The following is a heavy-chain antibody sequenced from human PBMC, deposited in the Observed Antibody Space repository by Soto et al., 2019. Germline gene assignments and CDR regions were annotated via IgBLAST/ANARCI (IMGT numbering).Heavy chain of an antibody. CDR3: ARHNYGSGSTYFDY. D-gene: IGHD3-10*01. CDR1: GGSISSYY. Sequence: QVQLQESGPGLVKPSETLSLTCTVSGGSISSYYGSWIRQPPGKGLDWIGYIYYSGSTNYNPSLKGRVTISVDTSKNQFSLKLNSMTAADTAVYYCARHNYGSGSTYFDYWGQRTLVTVSS. J-gene: IGHJ4*02. V-gene: IGHV4-59*08. CDR2: IYYSGST.